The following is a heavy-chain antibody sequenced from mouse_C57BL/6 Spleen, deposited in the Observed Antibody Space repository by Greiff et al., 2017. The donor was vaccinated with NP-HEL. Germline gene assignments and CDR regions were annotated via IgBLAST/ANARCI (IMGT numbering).Heavy chain of an antibody. D-gene: IGHD1-1*01. V-gene: IGHV1-72*01. J-gene: IGHJ3*01. CDR1: GYTFPSYW. Sequence: VQLQQPGAELVKPGASVTLSCKASGYTFPSYWMHWVKQRPGRGLEGIGRIDPNSGGTKYNEKFKGKATLTVDKPSSTAYMQLSSLTSEDSAVYYCARGDYGSHFWFAYWGQGTLVTVSA. CDR2: IDPNSGGT. CDR3: ARGDYGSHFWFAY.